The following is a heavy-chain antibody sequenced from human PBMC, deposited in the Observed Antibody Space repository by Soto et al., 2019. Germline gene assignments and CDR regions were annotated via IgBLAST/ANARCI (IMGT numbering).Heavy chain of an antibody. V-gene: IGHV3-30*04. CDR1: GFTFSNYA. CDR2: ITSDGTKK. CDR3: ARERQQLLLTYYGMDV. J-gene: IGHJ6*02. Sequence: QVHLVESGGGVVQPGGSLRLSCAASGFTFSNYAMHWVRQAPGKGLESVAIITSDGTKKYYADSVKGRFTVSRDSSKNTLYLQMSSLRTEDTAVFYCARERQQLLLTYYGMDVWGQGTTVIVSS. D-gene: IGHD6-13*01.